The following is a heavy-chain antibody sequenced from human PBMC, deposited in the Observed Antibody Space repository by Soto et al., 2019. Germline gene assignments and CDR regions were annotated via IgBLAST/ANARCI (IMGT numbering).Heavy chain of an antibody. J-gene: IGHJ6*02. CDR1: GFTFSSYA. D-gene: IGHD6-13*01. CDR2: ISSNAGST. CDR3: VKDGSDSSSWYTSYYYGMDV. V-gene: IGHV3-64D*06. Sequence: GGPLRLSCSASGFTFSSYAMHRVRQAPGKRLEDVSDISSNAGSTYYADSVKGRFTISRDNSKNTLYLQMSSLRAEDTAVYYCVKDGSDSSSWYTSYYYGMDVWGQGTTVTVYS.